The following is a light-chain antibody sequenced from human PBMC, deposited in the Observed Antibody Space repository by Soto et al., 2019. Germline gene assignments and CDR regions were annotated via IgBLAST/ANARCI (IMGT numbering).Light chain of an antibody. CDR2: GAS. J-gene: IGKJ1*01. CDR1: QSVSID. V-gene: IGKV3-15*01. Sequence: EIVMTQSPDTVSVSPGERATLSSRASQSVSIDLAWYQQTPGQVPRLLIYGASTRATGVPPTFSGSASGTEFTLTISSLQSEDFTVYYCQQYNKWPLTFGQGTKVDI. CDR3: QQYNKWPLT.